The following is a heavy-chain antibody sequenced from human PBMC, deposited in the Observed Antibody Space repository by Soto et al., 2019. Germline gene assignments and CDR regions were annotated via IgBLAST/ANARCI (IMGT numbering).Heavy chain of an antibody. CDR2: ISTSGSTI. Sequence: ASEFTFSSYEMNWVRQAPGKGLEWVSYISTSGSTIYYTDSVKGRFTISRDNAKKSLYLQMNSLRAEDTAVYYCVRFGGAAAGPGDYWGQGTLVTVSS. V-gene: IGHV3-48*03. J-gene: IGHJ4*02. CDR1: EFTFSSYE. CDR3: VRFGGAAAGPGDY. D-gene: IGHD6-13*01.